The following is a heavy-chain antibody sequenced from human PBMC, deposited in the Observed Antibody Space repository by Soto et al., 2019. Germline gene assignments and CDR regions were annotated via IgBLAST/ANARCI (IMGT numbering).Heavy chain of an antibody. V-gene: IGHV1-18*01. D-gene: IGHD3-22*01. CDR3: AREALSRPYYYDSSGYSFDFDY. J-gene: IGHJ4*02. Sequence: GASVKVSCKASGYTFTSYGISWVRQAPGQGLEWMGWISAYNGNTNYAQKLQGRVTMTTDTSTSTAYMELRSLRSDDTAVYYCAREALSRPYYYDSSGYSFDFDYWGQGTLVTVSS. CDR2: ISAYNGNT. CDR1: GYTFTSYG.